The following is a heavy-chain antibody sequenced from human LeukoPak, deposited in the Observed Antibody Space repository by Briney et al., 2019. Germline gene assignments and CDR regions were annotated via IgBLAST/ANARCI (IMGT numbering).Heavy chain of an antibody. CDR1: GGTFSSYA. Sequence: SVKVSCKASGGTFSSYAISWVRQAPGQGLEWMGRIIPILGIANYAQKFQGRVTITADKSTSTAYMELSSLRSEDTAVYYCARGYYDSSGGYYFDYWGQGTLVTVSS. CDR3: ARGYYDSSGGYYFDY. D-gene: IGHD3-22*01. CDR2: IIPILGIA. V-gene: IGHV1-69*04. J-gene: IGHJ4*02.